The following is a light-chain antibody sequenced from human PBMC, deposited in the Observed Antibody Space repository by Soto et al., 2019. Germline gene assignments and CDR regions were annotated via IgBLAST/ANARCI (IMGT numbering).Light chain of an antibody. CDR3: CSYAGSSTHYV. J-gene: IGLJ1*01. V-gene: IGLV2-14*01. Sequence: QSALTQPASVSGSPGQSITISCTGTSSDVGGYNYVSWYQQHPGKAPKLMIYEVSNRPSGVSNRFSGSKSGNTASLTISGLQAEDEADYYCCSYAGSSTHYVFGTGTKLTVL. CDR1: SSDVGGYNY. CDR2: EVS.